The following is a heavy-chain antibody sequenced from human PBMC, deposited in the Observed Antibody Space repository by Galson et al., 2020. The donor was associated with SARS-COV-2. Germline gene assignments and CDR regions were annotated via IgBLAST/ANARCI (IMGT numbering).Heavy chain of an antibody. V-gene: IGHV3-21*01. J-gene: IGHJ4*02. CDR1: GFSFSDCS. D-gene: IGHD5-12*01. CDR2: ISSSSGHI. CDR3: ARVAAWGGYDY. Sequence: GESLKISCAASGFSFSDCSMNWVRQAPGKGLEWVSSISSSSGHIYYADAVKGRFTIARDNAKTSLYLHMSSLRAEDTAVYYCARVAAWGGYDYWGQGTLVTVSS.